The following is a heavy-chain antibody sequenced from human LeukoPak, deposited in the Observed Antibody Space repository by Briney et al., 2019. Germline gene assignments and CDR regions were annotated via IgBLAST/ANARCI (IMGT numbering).Heavy chain of an antibody. CDR3: ATSRNVGEHAFDI. CDR2: ISSSSAFI. D-gene: IGHD3-10*02. V-gene: IGHV3-21*01. Sequence: GGSLRLSCAASGFTFSSYSMNWVRQAPGKGLEWVSVISSSSAFIYYADSVKGRFIISRDNAKNSLYLQMNSLRAEDTAVYYCATSRNVGEHAFDIWGQGTMVTVSS. CDR1: GFTFSSYS. J-gene: IGHJ3*02.